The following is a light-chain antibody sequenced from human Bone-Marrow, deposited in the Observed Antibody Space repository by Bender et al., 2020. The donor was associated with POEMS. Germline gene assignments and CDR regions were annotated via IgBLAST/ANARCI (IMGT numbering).Light chain of an antibody. Sequence: QSALTQPASVSGSPGQSITISCTGSSSDVGDYNYVSWYQQHPGKAPKLMIYDVTNRPSGVSNRFSGSKSGNTASLTISGLQAEDESDYYCSSFTRSSTYVFGSGTEVTVL. CDR3: SSFTRSSTYV. J-gene: IGLJ1*01. CDR2: DVT. V-gene: IGLV2-14*03. CDR1: SSDVGDYNY.